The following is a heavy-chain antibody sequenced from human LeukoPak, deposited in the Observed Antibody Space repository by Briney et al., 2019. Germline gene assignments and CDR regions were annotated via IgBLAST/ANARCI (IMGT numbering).Heavy chain of an antibody. D-gene: IGHD1-26*01. CDR1: GFRLYNFA. CDR3: AKQMRVEATSSFGY. Sequence: PGGSLRLSCAASGFRLYNFAMTWVRLTPGKGLEWASSISGSGGSTYYAESVKGRFNISRDNSKNTLYLQVNSLRADDTAVYYCAKQMRVEATSSFGYWGQGTLVTVSS. J-gene: IGHJ4*02. V-gene: IGHV3-23*01. CDR2: ISGSGGST.